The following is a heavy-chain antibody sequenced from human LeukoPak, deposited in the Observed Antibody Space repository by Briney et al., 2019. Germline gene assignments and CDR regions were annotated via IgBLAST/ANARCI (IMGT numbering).Heavy chain of an antibody. CDR2: ISSSGSTI. V-gene: IGHV3-11*04. CDR1: GFTFSDYY. CDR3: ARDPTDGGYYFDY. D-gene: IGHD4-23*01. Sequence: KPGGSLRLSCAASGFTFSDYYMSWLRQAPGKGLEWVSYISSSGSTIYYADSVKGRFTISRDNAKNSLYLQMNSLRAEDTAVYYCARDPTDGGYYFDYWGQGTLVTVSS. J-gene: IGHJ4*02.